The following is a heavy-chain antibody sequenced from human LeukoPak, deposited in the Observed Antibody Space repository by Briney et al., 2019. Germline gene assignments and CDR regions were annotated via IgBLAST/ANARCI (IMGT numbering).Heavy chain of an antibody. D-gene: IGHD6-25*01. V-gene: IGHV3-23*01. CDR2: ISGSGGST. CDR1: GFTFSSYA. J-gene: IGHJ4*02. CDR3: AKDQRGPLFDY. Sequence: GGSLRLSCAASGFTFSSYAMSWVRQAPGKGLEWVSGISGSGGSTYYADSVKGRFTISRDNSKNTLYLQMYSLRAEDTAVYYCAKDQRGPLFDYWGQGTLVTVSS.